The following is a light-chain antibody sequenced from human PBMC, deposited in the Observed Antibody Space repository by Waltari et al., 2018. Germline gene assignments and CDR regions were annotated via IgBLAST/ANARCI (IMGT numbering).Light chain of an antibody. Sequence: QSALTQPPSASGSPGQSVTISCTGTISDIGGYNYVSWYQQHPGKVPKLMIYEVTKRPSGVPDRFSGSKSGNTASLTVSGLQAEDEADYYCCSYVGSNNDVFGGGTKLTVL. CDR2: EVT. V-gene: IGLV2-8*01. CDR3: CSYVGSNNDV. CDR1: ISDIGGYNY. J-gene: IGLJ3*02.